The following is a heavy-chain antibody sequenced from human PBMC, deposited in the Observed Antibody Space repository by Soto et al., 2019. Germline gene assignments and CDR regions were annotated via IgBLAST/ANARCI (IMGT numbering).Heavy chain of an antibody. CDR2: FDPEDGET. V-gene: IGHV1-24*01. D-gene: IGHD2-2*01. Sequence: QVQLVQSGAEVKKPGASVKVSCKVSGYTLTELSMHWVRQAPGKGLEWMGGFDPEDGETIYAQKFQGRVTMTEDTSTDTAYMELSSLRSEDTAVYYCATAHPPDIVVVPAAKQATHYYYYYMDVWGKGTTVTVSS. J-gene: IGHJ6*03. CDR3: ATAHPPDIVVVPAAKQATHYYYYYMDV. CDR1: GYTLTELS.